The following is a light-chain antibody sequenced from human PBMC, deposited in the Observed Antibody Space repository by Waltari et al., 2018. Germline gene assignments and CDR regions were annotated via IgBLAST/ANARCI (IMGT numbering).Light chain of an antibody. CDR3: QSYDGSLGGAV. CDR1: SSNIGAGYD. Sequence: QSVLTQPPSVYGAPGQRVTISCTGSSSNIGAGYDVHWYQQLPGTAPKPLIYHNNNRPSGVPDRFSGSKSGTSASLAITGLQAEDEADYYCQSYDGSLGGAVFGGGTQLTVL. CDR2: HNN. V-gene: IGLV1-40*01. J-gene: IGLJ7*01.